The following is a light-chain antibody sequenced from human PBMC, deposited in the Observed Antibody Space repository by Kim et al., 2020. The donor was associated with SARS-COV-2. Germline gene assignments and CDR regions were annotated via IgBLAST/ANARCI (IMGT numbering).Light chain of an antibody. V-gene: IGLV3-1*01. Sequence: GSPRQTASITCSGDKLGDKYACWYQQKPGQSPVLVIYQDSKRPSGIPERFSGSNSGNTATLTISGTQAMDEADYYCQAWDSSTVVFGGGTQLTVL. CDR1: KLGDKY. CDR2: QDS. J-gene: IGLJ2*01. CDR3: QAWDSSTVV.